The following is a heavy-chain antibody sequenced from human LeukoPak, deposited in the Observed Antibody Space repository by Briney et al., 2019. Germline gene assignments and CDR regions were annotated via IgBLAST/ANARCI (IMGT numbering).Heavy chain of an antibody. CDR2: MNPNSGNT. V-gene: IGHV1-8*03. J-gene: IGHJ4*02. CDR3: ARSIPSYGSGWYPRNDY. CDR1: GYTFTSYD. D-gene: IGHD6-19*01. Sequence: ASVKVSCKASGYTFTSYDINWVRQATGQGLEWMGWMNPNSGNTGYAQKFQGRVTITRNTSISTAYMELSSLRSEDTAVYYCARSIPSYGSGWYPRNDYWGQGTLVTVSS.